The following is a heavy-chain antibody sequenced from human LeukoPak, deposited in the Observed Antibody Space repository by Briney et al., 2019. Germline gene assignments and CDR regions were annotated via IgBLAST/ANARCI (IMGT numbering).Heavy chain of an antibody. J-gene: IGHJ5*02. Sequence: SETLSLTCTVSGGSISSSSYYWGWIRQPPGKGLEWIGSIYYSGSTYYNPSLKSRVTISVDTSKNQFSLKLSSVTAADTAVYYCARRRPDDYSNYGWFDPWGQGTLVTVSS. CDR3: ARRRPDDYSNYGWFDP. CDR2: IYYSGST. CDR1: GGSISSSSYY. V-gene: IGHV4-39*01. D-gene: IGHD4-11*01.